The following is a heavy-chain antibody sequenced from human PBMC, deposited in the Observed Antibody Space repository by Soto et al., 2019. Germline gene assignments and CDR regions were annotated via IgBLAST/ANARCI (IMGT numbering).Heavy chain of an antibody. D-gene: IGHD3-10*01. CDR1: GYTFTSYG. CDR2: ISAYNGNT. V-gene: IGHV1-18*01. J-gene: IGHJ6*03. CDR3: AGGEVRGVMPLYYYYYMDV. Sequence: GASVKVSCKASGYTFTSYGISWVRQAPGQGLERMGWISAYNGNTNYAQKLQGRVTMTTDTSTSTAYMELRSLRSDDTAVYYCAGGEVRGVMPLYYYYYMDVWGKGTTVTVSS.